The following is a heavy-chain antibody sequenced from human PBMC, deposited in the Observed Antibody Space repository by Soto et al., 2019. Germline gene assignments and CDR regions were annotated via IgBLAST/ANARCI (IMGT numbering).Heavy chain of an antibody. Sequence: QVQLVESGGGVVPHGRSLRLSCAASGFTFSSYAMHWVRQAPGKGLEWVAVIAYDGRNKYYADSVKGRFTISRDNSKNTLYLQMNSLRIEDTAVYYCARELERVFDYWGQGTLVTVSS. V-gene: IGHV3-30*04. CDR2: IAYDGRNK. CDR1: GFTFSSYA. D-gene: IGHD1-1*01. J-gene: IGHJ4*02. CDR3: ARELERVFDY.